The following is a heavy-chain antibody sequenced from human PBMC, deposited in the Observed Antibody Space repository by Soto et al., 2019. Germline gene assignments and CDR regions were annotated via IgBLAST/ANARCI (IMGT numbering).Heavy chain of an antibody. J-gene: IGHJ6*02. CDR1: GFTFSSYG. V-gene: IGHV3-30*18. CDR3: VKDDSSGWPYYYGLDV. D-gene: IGHD6-19*01. Sequence: LRLSCAASGFTFSSYGMHWVRQAPGKGLEWVAVISYDGRNKYYADSVKGRFTISRDNSKNTLYLQMSSLRAEDTAVYYCVKDDSSGWPYYYGLDVWGQGTTVTVSS. CDR2: ISYDGRNK.